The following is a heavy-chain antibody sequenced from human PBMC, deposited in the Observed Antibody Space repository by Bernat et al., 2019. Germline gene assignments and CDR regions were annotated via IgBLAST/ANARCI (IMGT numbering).Heavy chain of an antibody. CDR3: SRKWGITGTWSVWFDP. CDR2: IDPSAGST. Sequence: QVQLVQSGAEVKKPGASVKISCKASGYTFINYNIHWVRQAPGQGLEWMGTIDPSAGSTSYAQKFQGRVTMTTDTSTSTVYMELSSLTTEDTAVDYCSRKWGITGTWSVWFDPWGQGTRITVSS. CDR1: GYTFINYN. V-gene: IGHV1-46*03. D-gene: IGHD1-20*01. J-gene: IGHJ5*02.